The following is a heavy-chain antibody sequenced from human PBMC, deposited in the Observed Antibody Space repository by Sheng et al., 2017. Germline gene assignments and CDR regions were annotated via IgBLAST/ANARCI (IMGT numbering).Heavy chain of an antibody. CDR2: IMPMLGAP. V-gene: IGHV1-69*13. CDR3: ARDLGYIYGYHYYDP. J-gene: IGHJ5*02. D-gene: IGHD5-18*01. CDR1: GGSLSNYI. Sequence: SVAEVKKPGSSVKVSCKGSGGSLSNYIISWMRQAPGQGFEWMGGIMPMLGAPNYAQKFQGRVTMTADESTNTVYMELSSLRYDDTGIYYCARDLGYIYGYHYYDPWGQGTLVTVTS.